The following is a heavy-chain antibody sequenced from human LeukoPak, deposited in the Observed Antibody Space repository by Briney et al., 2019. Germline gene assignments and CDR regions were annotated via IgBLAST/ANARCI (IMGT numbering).Heavy chain of an antibody. CDR2: MYHDGRT. J-gene: IGHJ4*02. CDR1: GYY. D-gene: IGHD4-17*01. V-gene: IGHV4-38-2*01. Sequence: SETLSLTCAVSGYYWGWIRQPPGKGLEWIRSMYHDGRTYYNPSLKSRVTISVDTSKKQFSLRLSSVTAADTAVYYCAARFTVTANYFDHWDQGTLVTVSS. CDR3: AARFTVTANYFDH.